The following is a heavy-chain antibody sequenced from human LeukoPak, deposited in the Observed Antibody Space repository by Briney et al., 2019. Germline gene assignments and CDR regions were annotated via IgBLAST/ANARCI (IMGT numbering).Heavy chain of an antibody. CDR1: GGSISSYY. CDR2: IYYSEST. Sequence: SDTLSLTCTVSGGSISSYYWSWIPQPPGKAVEWIGYIYYSESTNYNPPLKTRLPITVDMHKHEFSLKLSSVTAADTAVYCCARDQDSSGYYLDYWGQGTLVTVSS. J-gene: IGHJ4*02. V-gene: IGHV4-59*13. D-gene: IGHD3-22*01. CDR3: ARDQDSSGYYLDY.